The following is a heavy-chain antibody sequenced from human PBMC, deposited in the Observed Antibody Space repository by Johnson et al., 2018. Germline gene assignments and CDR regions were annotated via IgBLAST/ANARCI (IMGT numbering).Heavy chain of an antibody. CDR2: IGSAGDT. CDR1: GFTFSSYD. Sequence: VQLVESGGGLVQPGGSLRLSCAASGFTFSSYDMHWFRPATGKGLEWVSAIGSAGDTYYPGTVKGRFTITRENAKNPLYLQKNSLRAGDTAVYYCERVPSNYDYMDVWGKGTTVTVSS. J-gene: IGHJ6*03. V-gene: IGHV3-13*01. CDR3: ERVPSNYDYMDV. D-gene: IGHD4-11*01.